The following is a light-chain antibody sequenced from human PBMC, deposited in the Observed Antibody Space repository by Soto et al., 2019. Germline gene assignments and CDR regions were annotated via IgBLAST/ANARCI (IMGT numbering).Light chain of an antibody. V-gene: IGKV3-15*01. CDR2: GAS. CDR3: QQRSNWLT. CDR1: QSVRSN. Sequence: EVVMTQSPATLSVSPGERVTLSCRASQSVRSNLAWYQQKPGQSPRLLIYGASTRATGIPARFSGSGSGTDSTLTISSLEPEDFAVYYCQQRSNWLTFGGGTKVDIK. J-gene: IGKJ4*01.